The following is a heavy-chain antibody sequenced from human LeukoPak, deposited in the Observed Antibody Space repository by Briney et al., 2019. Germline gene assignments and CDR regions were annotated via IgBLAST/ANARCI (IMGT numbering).Heavy chain of an antibody. D-gene: IGHD3-22*01. J-gene: IGHJ4*02. CDR1: VGTFSSYA. CDR3: ASRGGFYDSSGWYYFDY. V-gene: IGHV1-69*05. Sequence: GASVKVSCTASVGTFSSYAISWVRQAPGQGLEWMGGIIPIFGTANYAQKFQGRVTMTRDMSTSTVYMELSSLRSEDTAVYYCASRGGFYDSSGWYYFDYWGQGTLVTVSS. CDR2: IIPIFGTA.